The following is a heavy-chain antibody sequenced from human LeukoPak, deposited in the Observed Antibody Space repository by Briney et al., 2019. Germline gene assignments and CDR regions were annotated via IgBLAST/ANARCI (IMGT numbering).Heavy chain of an antibody. Sequence: PSETLSLTCTVSGYSISSGYYWGWIRQPPGKGLEWIGSIYHSGSTYYNPSLKSRVTISVDTSKNQFSLKLSSVTAADTAVYYCARDNNYVWGSYRFYTTMDVWAKGPRSPSP. D-gene: IGHD3-16*02. CDR1: GYSISSGYY. CDR2: IYHSGST. J-gene: IGHJ6*03. V-gene: IGHV4-38-2*02. CDR3: ARDNNYVWGSYRFYTTMDV.